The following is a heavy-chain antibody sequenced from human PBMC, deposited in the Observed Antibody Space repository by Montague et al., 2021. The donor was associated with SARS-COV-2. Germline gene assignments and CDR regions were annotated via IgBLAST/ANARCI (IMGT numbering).Heavy chain of an antibody. Sequence: TLSLTCIVSGGSISSGGFLWTWVRHLPGKGLEWIGYIFYNGGTDYNPSLKSRVNIAVDTSKNQFSLRLSSVTAADTAVYYCSRGRYRYSHNYYYAMDVWGQGTTVIVSS. J-gene: IGHJ6*02. CDR3: SRGRYRYSHNYYYAMDV. V-gene: IGHV4-31*03. D-gene: IGHD4-11*01. CDR1: GGSISSGGFL. CDR2: IFYNGGT.